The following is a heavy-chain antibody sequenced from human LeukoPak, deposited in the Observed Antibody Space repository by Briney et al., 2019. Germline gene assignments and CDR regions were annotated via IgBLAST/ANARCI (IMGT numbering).Heavy chain of an antibody. Sequence: GESLKISCKGSGYRVTTYWIGWVRQMPGKGLECMGIIYPGNSDTRYSPSFQGQVTISADKSTSTAYLQWSSLKASDTAMYYCARHQQYCSTTSCFDYYYGMDLWGQGTTVTVSS. V-gene: IGHV5-51*01. D-gene: IGHD2-2*01. CDR2: IYPGNSDT. J-gene: IGHJ6*02. CDR3: ARHQQYCSTTSCFDYYYGMDL. CDR1: GYRVTTYW.